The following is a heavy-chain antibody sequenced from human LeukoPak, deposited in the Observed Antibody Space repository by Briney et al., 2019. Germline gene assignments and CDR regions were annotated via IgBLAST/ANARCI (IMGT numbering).Heavy chain of an antibody. Sequence: PGGSLRLSCAASAFTATSYSTNCVRQPPGKGLEWASSISSSSRYIYYAASVKGRFTISRDNDKYSLNLQINSLRAEDTAVYYCARAKDSSSFLDYWGQGTLATVSS. CDR2: ISSSSRYI. CDR1: AFTATSYS. D-gene: IGHD6-6*01. CDR3: ARAKDSSSFLDY. V-gene: IGHV3-21*01. J-gene: IGHJ4*02.